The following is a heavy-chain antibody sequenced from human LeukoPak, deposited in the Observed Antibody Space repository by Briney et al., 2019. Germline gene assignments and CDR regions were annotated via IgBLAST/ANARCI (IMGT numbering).Heavy chain of an antibody. J-gene: IGHJ4*02. CDR1: GFTFTMFG. CDR3: AKFQQLVPFHFDY. Sequence: GGSLRLSCAASGFTFTMFGMNWVRQAPGKGLEWVSAISGSGGSTYYADSVKGRFTISRDNSKNTLYLQMNSLRAEDTAVYYCAKFQQLVPFHFDYWGQGTLVTVSS. V-gene: IGHV3-23*01. D-gene: IGHD6-13*01. CDR2: ISGSGGST.